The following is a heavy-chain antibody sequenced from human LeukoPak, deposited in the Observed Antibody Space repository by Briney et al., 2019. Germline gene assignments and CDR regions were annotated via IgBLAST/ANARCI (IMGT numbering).Heavy chain of an antibody. CDR2: FDPEDGET. Sequence: ASVKVPCKVSGYTLTELSMHWVRQAPGKGLEWMGGFDPEDGETIYAQKFQGRVTMTEDTSTDTAYMELSSLRSEDTAVYYCATSNTMVRGRGYWGQGTLVTVSS. J-gene: IGHJ4*02. D-gene: IGHD3-10*01. V-gene: IGHV1-24*01. CDR1: GYTLTELS. CDR3: ATSNTMVRGRGY.